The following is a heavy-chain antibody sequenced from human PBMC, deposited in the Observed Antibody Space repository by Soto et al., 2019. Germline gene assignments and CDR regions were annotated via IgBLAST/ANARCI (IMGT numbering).Heavy chain of an antibody. V-gene: IGHV4-59*01. J-gene: IGHJ4*02. CDR3: ARRVAVTGAHIDY. D-gene: IGHD2-8*02. CDR2: VSYTGRT. Sequence: QVQLQESGPGLVKPSETLSLTCSVSGGSISGSYWSWIRQSPGKGLEWIGYVSYTGRTNYSPSLRSRVRISVATSKHAVSLRLSSVPAADTAVYFCARRVAVTGAHIDYWGQGTQVTVSS. CDR1: GGSISGSY.